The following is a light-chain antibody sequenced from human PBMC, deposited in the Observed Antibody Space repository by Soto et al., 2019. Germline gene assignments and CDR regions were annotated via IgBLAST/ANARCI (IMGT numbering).Light chain of an antibody. CDR1: QDISNY. Sequence: DIQMTTYPSSLSASVGDRVTITCQAIQDISNYLNWYQQKPGKAPKLLIYDASNLETGVPSRFSGSGSGTDFTFTISSLQPQDIATYYCQQYDNVPPCTFGQGTKVDI. V-gene: IGKV1-33*01. J-gene: IGKJ2*02. CDR2: DAS. CDR3: QQYDNVPPCT.